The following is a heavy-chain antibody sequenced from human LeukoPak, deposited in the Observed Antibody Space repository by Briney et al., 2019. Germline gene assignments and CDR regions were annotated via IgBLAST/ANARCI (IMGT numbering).Heavy chain of an antibody. CDR1: GASISSYY. V-gene: IGHV4-59*01. J-gene: IGHJ4*02. Sequence: SETLSLTCTVSGASISSYYRSWIRQPPGKGLEWIGYIYYSGNTNCNPSLESRVTISVDTSKNQFSLKLSSVTAADTAVYYCARVGSHCFDCWGQGTLVTVSS. CDR2: IYYSGNT. CDR3: ARVGSHCFDC. D-gene: IGHD6-13*01.